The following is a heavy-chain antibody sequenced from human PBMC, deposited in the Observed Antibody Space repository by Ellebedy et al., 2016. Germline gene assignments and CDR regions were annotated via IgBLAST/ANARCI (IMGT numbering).Heavy chain of an antibody. CDR1: GGSITRVPYY. D-gene: IGHD5-12*01. V-gene: IGHV4-31*03. CDR2: IYWQGNT. Sequence: SETLSLXXTVSGGSITRVPYYWTWVRQLPGKELEWIGYIYWQGNTYYNPSLNRRATMSIDTSKNQFSLKLTSLTAADTAVYYCAREKQFRSSAWRVDHYYGLDVWGQGTTVIVSS. J-gene: IGHJ6*02. CDR3: AREKQFRSSAWRVDHYYGLDV.